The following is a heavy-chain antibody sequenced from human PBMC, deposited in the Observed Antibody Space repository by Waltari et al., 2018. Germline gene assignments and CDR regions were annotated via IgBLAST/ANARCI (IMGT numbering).Heavy chain of an antibody. Sequence: QVQLVQSGAEVKKPGASVKVSCKVSGYTLTELSMHWVRQAPGKGLEWMGCFEPEEGETIYAQKVQGRGTMTEDTSTDTAYMELSSLRSEDTAVYDWATSGYSSSWYSYWGQGTLVTVSS. CDR2: FEPEEGET. CDR1: GYTLTELS. J-gene: IGHJ4*02. D-gene: IGHD6-13*01. V-gene: IGHV1-24*01. CDR3: ATSGYSSSWYSY.